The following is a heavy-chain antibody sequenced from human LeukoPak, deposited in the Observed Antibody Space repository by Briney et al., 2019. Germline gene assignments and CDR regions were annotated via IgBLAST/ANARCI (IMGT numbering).Heavy chain of an antibody. V-gene: IGHV4-61*08. CDR3: ARDVAAAGMNWFDP. CDR1: GGSISSGDYY. CDR2: IYYSGST. D-gene: IGHD6-13*01. J-gene: IGHJ5*02. Sequence: SETLSLTCTVSGGSISSGDYYWSWIRQPPGKGLEWIGYIYYSGSTNYNPSLKSRVTMSVDTSKNQFSLKLSSVTAADTAVYYCARDVAAAGMNWFDPWGQGTLVTVSS.